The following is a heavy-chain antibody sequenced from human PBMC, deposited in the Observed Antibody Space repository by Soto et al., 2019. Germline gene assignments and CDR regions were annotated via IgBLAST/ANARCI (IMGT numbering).Heavy chain of an antibody. CDR2: INPSGGST. CDR3: ASEARSNRNYLSFDI. Sequence: ASVKVSCKASGYTFTSYYMHWVRQAPGQGLEWMGIINPSGGSTSYAQKFQGRVTTTRDTSTSTVYMELSSLRSEDTAVYYCASEARSNRNYLSFDIRGQGTMLTVS. J-gene: IGHJ3*02. V-gene: IGHV1-46*01. CDR1: GYTFTSYY. D-gene: IGHD1-7*01.